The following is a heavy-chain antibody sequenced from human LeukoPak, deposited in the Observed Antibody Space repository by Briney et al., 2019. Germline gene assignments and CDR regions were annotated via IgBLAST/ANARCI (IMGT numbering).Heavy chain of an antibody. J-gene: IGHJ4*02. Sequence: GGSLRLSCAASGFTFSSYGMSWVRQAPGKGLEWVSGINWNGGSTGYADSVKGRFTISRDNAKNSLYLQMNSLRAEDTALYYCARGQWLDEYYFDYWGQGTLVTVSS. CDR3: ARGQWLDEYYFDY. CDR2: INWNGGST. D-gene: IGHD6-19*01. V-gene: IGHV3-20*04. CDR1: GFTFSSYG.